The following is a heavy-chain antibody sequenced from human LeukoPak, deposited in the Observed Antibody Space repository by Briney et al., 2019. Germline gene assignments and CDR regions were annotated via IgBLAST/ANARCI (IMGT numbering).Heavy chain of an antibody. CDR3: ATERGFSNDY. D-gene: IGHD4-11*01. J-gene: IGHJ4*02. Sequence: SETLSLTCTVSGGSISSYYWSRIRQPPGKGLEWIGYISYSGSTNYNPSLKSRVTISIDTSKNQFSLKLSSVTAADTAVYYCATERGFSNDYWGQGTLVTVSS. CDR1: GGSISSYY. CDR2: ISYSGST. V-gene: IGHV4-59*01.